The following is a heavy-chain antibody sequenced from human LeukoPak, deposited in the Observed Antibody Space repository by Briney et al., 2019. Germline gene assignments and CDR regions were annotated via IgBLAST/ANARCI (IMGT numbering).Heavy chain of an antibody. CDR1: GFTFSSYA. D-gene: IGHD1-26*01. Sequence: GGSLRLSCAASGFTFSSYAMSWVRQAPGKGLEWVSSISGSGARTYYADSVKGRFTISRDNSKNTLHLQMNSLRAEDTAVYYCAKDDSGSYYPYYYYMDVWGKGTTVTISS. V-gene: IGHV3-23*01. CDR2: ISGSGART. CDR3: AKDDSGSYYPYYYYMDV. J-gene: IGHJ6*03.